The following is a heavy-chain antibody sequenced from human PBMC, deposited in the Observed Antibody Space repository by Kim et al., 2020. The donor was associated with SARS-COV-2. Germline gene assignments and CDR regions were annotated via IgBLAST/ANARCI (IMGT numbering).Heavy chain of an antibody. J-gene: IGHJ4*02. CDR3: ARVRFSITIFGVVTRLFDY. Sequence: SRVTISVDTSKNQFSLKLSSGTAADTAVYYCARVRFSITIFGVVTRLFDYWGQGTLVTVSS. D-gene: IGHD3-3*01. V-gene: IGHV4-30-2*05.